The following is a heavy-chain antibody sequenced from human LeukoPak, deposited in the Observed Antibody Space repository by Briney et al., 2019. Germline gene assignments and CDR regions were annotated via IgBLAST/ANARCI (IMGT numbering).Heavy chain of an antibody. D-gene: IGHD3-10*01. V-gene: IGHV1-3*01. CDR1: GYTFTSYA. J-gene: IGHJ4*02. CDR3: ARGPMVRGVKALPPYFDY. CDR2: INAGNGNT. Sequence: GASVKVSCKASGYTFTSYAMHWVRQAPGQRLEWMGWINAGNGNTKYSQKFQGRVTITRDTSASTAYMELSSLRSEDTAVYYCARGPMVRGVKALPPYFDYWGQGTLVTVSS.